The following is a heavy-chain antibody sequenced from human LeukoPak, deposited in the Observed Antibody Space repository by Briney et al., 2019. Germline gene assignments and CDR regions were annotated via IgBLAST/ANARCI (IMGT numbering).Heavy chain of an antibody. D-gene: IGHD5-12*01. CDR1: GGSISSYY. V-gene: IGHV4-59*01. CDR2: IYYSGST. J-gene: IGHJ4*02. CDR3: ARGGRLSGYALFDY. Sequence: PSETLSLTCTVSGGSISSYYWSWIRQPPGKGLEWIGYIYYSGSTNYNPSLKSRVTISVDTSKNQFSLKLSSVTAADTAVYYCARGGRLSGYALFDYWGQGTLVTVSS.